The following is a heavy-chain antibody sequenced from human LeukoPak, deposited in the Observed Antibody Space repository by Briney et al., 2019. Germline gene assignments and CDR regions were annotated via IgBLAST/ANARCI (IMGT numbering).Heavy chain of an antibody. V-gene: IGHV4-31*03. CDR1: GGSISSGTDY. Sequence: SKTLSLTCTVSGGSISSGTDYWSWIRQHPGKGLEWIGYISYSGSTYYNPSLKTRLTISVDTSKNQFSLKLDSVTAADTVFYYCARADMATVFDFWGRGTLVTVSS. J-gene: IGHJ4*02. CDR2: ISYSGST. CDR3: ARADMATVFDF. D-gene: IGHD5-24*01.